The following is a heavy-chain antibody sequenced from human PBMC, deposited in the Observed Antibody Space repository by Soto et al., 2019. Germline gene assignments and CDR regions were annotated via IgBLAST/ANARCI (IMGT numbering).Heavy chain of an antibody. V-gene: IGHV1-3*05. Sequence: QVQLVQSGAEEKKPGASVKVSCRASGYTLTGDAMHWVRQAPGQRLEWMGWINAGNGNTKYSQKFQGRVTITRDTSASAAYMELSSLSSQDTAVYYCARAVAVPADFDYWGQGTLVTVSS. D-gene: IGHD6-19*01. CDR1: GYTLTGDA. J-gene: IGHJ4*02. CDR2: INAGNGNT. CDR3: ARAVAVPADFDY.